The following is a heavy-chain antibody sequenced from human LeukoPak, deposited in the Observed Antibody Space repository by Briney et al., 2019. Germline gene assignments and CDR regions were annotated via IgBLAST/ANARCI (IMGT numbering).Heavy chain of an antibody. Sequence: SETLSLTCTVSGGSISSSSYYWGWIRQPPGKGLEWIGSIYYSGSTYYNPSLKSRVTISVDTSKNQFSLKLSSVTAADTAAYYCARHVRYFDWFDAFDIWGQGTMVTVSS. D-gene: IGHD3-9*01. CDR2: IYYSGST. CDR3: ARHVRYFDWFDAFDI. CDR1: GGSISSSSYY. J-gene: IGHJ3*02. V-gene: IGHV4-39*01.